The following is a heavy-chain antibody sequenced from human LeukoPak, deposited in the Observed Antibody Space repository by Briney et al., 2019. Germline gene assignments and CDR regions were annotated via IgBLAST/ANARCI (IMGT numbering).Heavy chain of an antibody. Sequence: PSETLSLTCAVYGGSFSGYYWSWIRQPPGKGLEWIGSIYYSGSTYYNPSLKSRVTISVDTSKNQFSLKLSSVTAADTAVYYCARRVGYYYYMDVWGKGTTVTISS. CDR1: GGSFSGYY. V-gene: IGHV4-34*01. D-gene: IGHD2-15*01. J-gene: IGHJ6*03. CDR3: ARRVGYYYYMDV. CDR2: IYYSGST.